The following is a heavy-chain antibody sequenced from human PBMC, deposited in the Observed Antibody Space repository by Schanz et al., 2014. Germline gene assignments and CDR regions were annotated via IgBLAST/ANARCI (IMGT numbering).Heavy chain of an antibody. CDR3: VRVSFADPRLYRGMDRDIDY. CDR1: GFSFSSYA. CDR2: ISGSGGST. J-gene: IGHJ4*02. D-gene: IGHD5-18*01. Sequence: EVQLLESGGGLVEPGGSLRLSCAASGFSFSSYAMGWVRQARGKGLEWVSAISGSGGSTYYADSVKGRFTISRDNSNKTVDLQMNSLRAEDTAVYYCVRVSFADPRLYRGMDRDIDYWGQGTLVTVSS. V-gene: IGHV3-23*01.